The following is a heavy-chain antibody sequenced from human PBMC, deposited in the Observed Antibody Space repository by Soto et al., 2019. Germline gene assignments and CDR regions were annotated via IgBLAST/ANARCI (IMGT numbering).Heavy chain of an antibody. J-gene: IGHJ5*02. CDR3: ARVKRSSSSNWFDP. D-gene: IGHD6-13*01. CDR2: INSDGSST. Sequence: LSLTCAASGFTFSSYWMHWVRQAPGKGLVWVSRINSDGSSTSYADSVKGRFTISRDNAKNTLYLQMNSLRAEDTAVYYCARVKRSSSSNWFDPWGQGTLVTVSS. V-gene: IGHV3-74*01. CDR1: GFTFSSYW.